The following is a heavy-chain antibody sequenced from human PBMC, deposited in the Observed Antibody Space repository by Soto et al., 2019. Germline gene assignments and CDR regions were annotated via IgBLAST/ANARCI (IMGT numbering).Heavy chain of an antibody. Sequence: QVQLQESGPGLVKPSQTLSLTCTVSGGSISSGGYYWSWIRQHPGKGLEWIGYIYYSGSTYYNPSLNSRVTISVDTSKNQFSLKLSSVTAADTAVYYCARGYCSGGSCYPYYFDYWGQGTLVTVSS. J-gene: IGHJ4*02. V-gene: IGHV4-31*03. CDR2: IYYSGST. D-gene: IGHD2-15*01. CDR1: GGSISSGGYY. CDR3: ARGYCSGGSCYPYYFDY.